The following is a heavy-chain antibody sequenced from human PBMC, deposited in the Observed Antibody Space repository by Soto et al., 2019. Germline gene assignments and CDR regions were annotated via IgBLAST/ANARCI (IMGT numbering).Heavy chain of an antibody. CDR3: ARVPGAYYYDSSGYRYGMDV. D-gene: IGHD3-22*01. Sequence: SVKVSCKASGGTFSSYAIIWVRQAPGQGLEWMGGIIPIFGIANYAQKFQGRVTITADESTSTAYMELSSLRSEDTAVYYCARVPGAYYYDSSGYRYGMDVWGQGTTVTVSS. V-gene: IGHV1-69*13. CDR1: GGTFSSYA. J-gene: IGHJ6*02. CDR2: IIPIFGIA.